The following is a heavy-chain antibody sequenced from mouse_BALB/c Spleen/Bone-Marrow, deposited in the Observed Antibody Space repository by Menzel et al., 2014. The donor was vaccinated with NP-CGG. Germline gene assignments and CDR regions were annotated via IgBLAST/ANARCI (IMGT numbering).Heavy chain of an antibody. CDR1: GYTFTSYW. D-gene: IGHD3-2*01. V-gene: IGHV1-7*01. CDR3: VRSTGAMDY. Sequence: VPLRQSGAELAKPGASVKMSCQASGYTFTSYWMHWVKQRPGQGLEWIGYINPSTGYTEYSQKFKDKATLTADKSSSTAYMQLSILTSEDAAVYYCVRSTGAMDYWGQGTSVTVSS. CDR2: INPSTGYT. J-gene: IGHJ4*01.